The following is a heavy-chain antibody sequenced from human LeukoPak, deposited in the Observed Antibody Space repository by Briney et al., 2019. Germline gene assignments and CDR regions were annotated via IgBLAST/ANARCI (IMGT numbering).Heavy chain of an antibody. J-gene: IGHJ6*02. D-gene: IGHD4/OR15-4a*01. V-gene: IGHV3-49*04. CDR3: TRDLRAKDGMDV. CDR1: GFTFGDYA. CDR2: IRSKAYGGTT. Sequence: GGSLRLSCTASGFTFGDYAMSWVRQAPGEGLEWVGFIRSKAYGGTTEYAASVKGRFTISRDDSKSIAYLQMNSLKTEDTAVYYCTRDLRAKDGMDVWGQGTTVTVSS.